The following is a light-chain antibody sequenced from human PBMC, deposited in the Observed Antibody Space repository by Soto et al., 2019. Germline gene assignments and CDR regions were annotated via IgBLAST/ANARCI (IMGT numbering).Light chain of an antibody. CDR2: AAS. J-gene: IGKJ2*01. V-gene: IGKV1-6*01. CDR1: QAIGND. Sequence: AIQMTQSPSSLFASVGDRVTITCRASQAIGNDLTWYQQKPGKAPNLLIFAASSLQSGVPSRFSGSGSGTDFTLTISSLQPEDFATYYCLQDYNYPLTFGQGTKLEIK. CDR3: LQDYNYPLT.